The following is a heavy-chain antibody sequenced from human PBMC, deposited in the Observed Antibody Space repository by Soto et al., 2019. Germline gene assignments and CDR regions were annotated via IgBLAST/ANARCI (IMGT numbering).Heavy chain of an antibody. CDR1: GFTFSDFA. CDR2: ISGSDGST. J-gene: IGHJ6*02. V-gene: IGHV3-23*01. CDR3: AKVIGGSESYWGGSHYYYALDV. Sequence: GGSLRLSCAASGFTFSDFAMYWVRQAPGKGLEWVSVISGSDGSTYYADSVRGRFTISRDNSRNTVYLQMISLRAEDTAVYYCAKVIGGSESYWGGSHYYYALDVWGQGTTVTAP. D-gene: IGHD3-10*01.